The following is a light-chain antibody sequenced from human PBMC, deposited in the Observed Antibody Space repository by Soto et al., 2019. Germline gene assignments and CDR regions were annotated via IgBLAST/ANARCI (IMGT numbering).Light chain of an antibody. CDR1: SSDVGGYNF. CDR2: DVT. CDR3: TSYTSISTHV. Sequence: QSALTQPASVSGSPGQSITISCTGTSSDVGGYNFVSWYQQHADKAPKLMIYDVTNRPSGVSNRFSGSKSGNTASLTISGLQAEDEADYYGTSYTSISTHVFGAGTKVTVL. J-gene: IGLJ1*01. V-gene: IGLV2-14*01.